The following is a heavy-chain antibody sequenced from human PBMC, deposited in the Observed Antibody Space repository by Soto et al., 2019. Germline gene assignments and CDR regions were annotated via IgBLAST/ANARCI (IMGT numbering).Heavy chain of an antibody. CDR1: GFTFSSYD. V-gene: IGHV3-13*01. CDR2: IGTAGDT. D-gene: IGHD3-22*01. CDR3: ARARPQYYYDSSGYYTDAFDI. Sequence: GGSLRLSCAASGFTFSSYDMHWVRQATGKGLEWVSAIGTAGDTYYPGSVKGRFTISRENAKNSLYLQMNSLRAEDTAVYYCARARPQYYYDSSGYYTDAFDIWGQGTMVTVSS. J-gene: IGHJ3*02.